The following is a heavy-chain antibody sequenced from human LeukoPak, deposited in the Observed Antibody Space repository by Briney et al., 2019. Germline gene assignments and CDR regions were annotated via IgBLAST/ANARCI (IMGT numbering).Heavy chain of an antibody. D-gene: IGHD6-13*01. CDR1: GGSISSYY. J-gene: IGHJ4*02. CDR2: IYYSGSI. V-gene: IGHV4-59*08. Sequence: PSETLSLTCTVSGGSISSYYWSWIRQPPGKGLEWIGYIYYSGSINYNPSLKSRVTISVDTFKNHFSLKLSSVTVADTAVYYCARRQAGSSWRDYWGQGTLVTVSS. CDR3: ARRQAGSSWRDY.